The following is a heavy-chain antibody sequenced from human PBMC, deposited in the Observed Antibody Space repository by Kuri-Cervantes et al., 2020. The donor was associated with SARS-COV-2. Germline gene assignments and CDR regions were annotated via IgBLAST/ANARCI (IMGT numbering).Heavy chain of an antibody. CDR2: TNHSGST. D-gene: IGHD2-8*01. CDR1: GGSFSGYY. Sequence: GSLRLSCAVYGGSFSGYYWSWIRQPPGKGLEWIGETNHSGSTNYNPSLKSRVTISVDTSKNQFSLKLSSVTAADTAVYYCARGVVGYCTNGVCYRPYYYGMDVWGQGTTVTVSS. V-gene: IGHV4-34*01. J-gene: IGHJ6*02. CDR3: ARGVVGYCTNGVCYRPYYYGMDV.